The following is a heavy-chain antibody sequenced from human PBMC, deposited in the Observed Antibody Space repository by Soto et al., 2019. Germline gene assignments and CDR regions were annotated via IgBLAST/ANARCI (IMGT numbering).Heavy chain of an antibody. V-gene: IGHV3-33*01. CDR3: AREFIVVVPAAFHGMDV. Sequence: PGGSLRLSCAASGFTFSSYGMHWVRQAPGKGLEWVAVIWYDGSNKYYADSVKGRFTISRDNSKNTLYLQMNSLRAEDTAVYYCAREFIVVVPAAFHGMDVWGQGTTVTVSS. J-gene: IGHJ6*02. D-gene: IGHD2-2*01. CDR2: IWYDGSNK. CDR1: GFTFSSYG.